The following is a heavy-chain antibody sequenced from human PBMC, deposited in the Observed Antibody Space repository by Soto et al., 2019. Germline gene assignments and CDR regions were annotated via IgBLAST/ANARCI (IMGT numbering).Heavy chain of an antibody. Sequence: PSETLSLTCTVSGGSISSGGYYWSWIRQHPGKGLEWIGYIYYSGSTYYNPSLKSRVTISVDTSKNQFSLKLSSVTAAGTAVYYCARGSSLAEWSQLDAFDIWGQGTMVTVSS. CDR3: ARGSSLAEWSQLDAFDI. CDR2: IYYSGST. J-gene: IGHJ3*02. D-gene: IGHD3-3*01. CDR1: GGSISSGGYY. V-gene: IGHV4-31*03.